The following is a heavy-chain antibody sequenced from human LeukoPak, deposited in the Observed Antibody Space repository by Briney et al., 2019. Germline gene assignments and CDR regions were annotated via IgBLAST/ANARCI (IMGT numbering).Heavy chain of an antibody. CDR2: INPDNGAT. Sequence: GASVKVSCKASGYIFTNFYLHWMRQAPGQGFEWIGWINPDNGATDSAQKFQGRVTMTRDTSINIIYMDLSNLRSDDTAVYYCAGLITQWLAYFDYWGQGTLVTVSS. CDR1: GYIFTNFY. D-gene: IGHD6-19*01. V-gene: IGHV1-2*02. CDR3: AGLITQWLAYFDY. J-gene: IGHJ4*02.